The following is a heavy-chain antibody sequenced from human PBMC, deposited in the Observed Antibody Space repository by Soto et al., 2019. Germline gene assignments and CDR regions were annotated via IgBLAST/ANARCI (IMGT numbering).Heavy chain of an antibody. Sequence: GGSLRLSCAASGFTFSSYAMSWVRQAPGKGLEWVANIKQDGSEKYYVDSVKGRFTISRDNAKNSLYLQMNSLRAEDTAVYYCARRWITGDNAFDIWGQGTMVTVSS. CDR3: ARRWITGDNAFDI. J-gene: IGHJ3*02. CDR2: IKQDGSEK. V-gene: IGHV3-7*05. CDR1: GFTFSSYA. D-gene: IGHD1-20*01.